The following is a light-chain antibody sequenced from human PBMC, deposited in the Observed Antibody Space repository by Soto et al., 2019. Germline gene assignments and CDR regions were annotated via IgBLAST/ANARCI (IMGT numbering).Light chain of an antibody. Sequence: QSALTQPASVSGAPGQSSTISCTGTSSDVGGYNYVSWYQQHPGKAPKLMIYEVSNRPSGVSNRFSGSKSGNTASLTISGLQAEDEADYYCSSYTSSSTLVFGGGTKLPS. CDR3: SSYTSSSTLV. CDR1: SSDVGGYNY. V-gene: IGLV2-14*01. CDR2: EVS. J-gene: IGLJ3*02.